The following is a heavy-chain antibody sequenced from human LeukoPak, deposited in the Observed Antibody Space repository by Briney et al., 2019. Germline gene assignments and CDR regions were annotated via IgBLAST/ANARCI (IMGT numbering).Heavy chain of an antibody. D-gene: IGHD3-3*01. V-gene: IGHV4-30-4*01. CDR2: IYYSGST. CDR3: ARATLSPFGVDWFDP. J-gene: IGHJ5*02. Sequence: PSQTLSLTCTVSGGSISSGDYYWSWIRQPPGKGLEGIGYIYYSGSTYYNPSLKSRVTISVDTSKNQFSLKLSSVTAADTAVYYCARATLSPFGVDWFDPWGQGTLVTVSS. CDR1: GGSISSGDYY.